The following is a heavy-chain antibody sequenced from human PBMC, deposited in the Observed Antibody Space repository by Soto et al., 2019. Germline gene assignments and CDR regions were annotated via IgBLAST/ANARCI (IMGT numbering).Heavy chain of an antibody. CDR2: INADNGDT. CDR1: GYTFTTYA. D-gene: IGHD2-21*02. V-gene: IGHV1-3*01. J-gene: IGHJ4*02. Sequence: GASVKVSCKASGYTFTTYAIHWVRQAPGQSPEWMGWINADNGDTKYSQKFQGRVTITRDTSASTAYMVLSSLRSDDTAVYYCWVTFIANYDHWGQETQVTVSS. CDR3: WVTFIANYDH.